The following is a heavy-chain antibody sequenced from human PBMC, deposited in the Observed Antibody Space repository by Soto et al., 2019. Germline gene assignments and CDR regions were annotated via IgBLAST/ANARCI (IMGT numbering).Heavy chain of an antibody. CDR3: AHSPRITVTTLYYFDY. Sequence: SRPTLVNPKQTLTLNCTFSGFSHRSSGVGVGWIRQPPGKALEWLALIYWDDDKRYSPSLKNRLTITKDTSKNQVVLTMTNMDPVDTATYYCAHSPRITVTTLYYFDYWGQGTLVTVSS. V-gene: IGHV2-5*02. D-gene: IGHD4-17*01. J-gene: IGHJ4*02. CDR2: IYWDDDK. CDR1: GFSHRSSGVG.